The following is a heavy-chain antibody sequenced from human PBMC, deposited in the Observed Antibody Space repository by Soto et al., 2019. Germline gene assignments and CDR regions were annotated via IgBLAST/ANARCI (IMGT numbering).Heavy chain of an antibody. CDR1: GFTVSSNY. J-gene: IGHJ3*02. CDR3: AREIYGDYVGGAFDI. CDR2: IYSGGST. D-gene: IGHD4-17*01. V-gene: IGHV3-66*01. Sequence: GGSLRLSCAASGFTVSSNYMSWVRQAPGKGLEWVSVIYSGGSTYYADSVKGRFTISRDNSKNTLYLQMNSLRAEDTAVYYCAREIYGDYVGGAFDIWGQGTMVT.